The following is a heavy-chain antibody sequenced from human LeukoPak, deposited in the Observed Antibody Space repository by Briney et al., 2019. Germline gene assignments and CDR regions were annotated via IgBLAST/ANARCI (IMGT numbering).Heavy chain of an antibody. D-gene: IGHD1-26*01. CDR1: GGSISSYY. CDR3: ARGVWSYQDY. J-gene: IGHJ4*02. V-gene: IGHV4-59*01. Sequence: PSETLSLTCSVSGGSISSYYWSWIRKPPGKGLEWIGYIYYSGSTNYNPSLKSRVTISVDTSKNQFSLKVNSVTAADTAVYYCARGVWSYQDYWGQGTLVTVSS. CDR2: IYYSGST.